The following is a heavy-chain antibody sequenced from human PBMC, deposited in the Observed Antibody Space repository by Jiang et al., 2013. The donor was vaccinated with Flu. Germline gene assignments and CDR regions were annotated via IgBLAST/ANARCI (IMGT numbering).Heavy chain of an antibody. D-gene: IGHD4-11*01. CDR2: ISAYNGNT. CDR3: ARDREPYSNYLWGHYYYGMDV. V-gene: IGHV1-18*01. Sequence: SGAEVKKPGASVKVSCKASGYTFTSYGISWVRQAPGQGLEWMGWISAYNGNTNYAQKLQGRVTMTTDTSTSTAYMELRSLRSDDTAVYYCARDREPYSNYLWGHYYYGMDVWGQGTTVTVSS. CDR1: GYTFTSYG. J-gene: IGHJ6*02.